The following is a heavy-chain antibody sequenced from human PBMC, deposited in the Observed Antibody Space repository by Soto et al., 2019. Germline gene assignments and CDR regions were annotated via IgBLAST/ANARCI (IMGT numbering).Heavy chain of an antibody. CDR2: IYYTEST. D-gene: IGHD1-26*01. V-gene: IGHV4-59*02. J-gene: IGHJ4*02. CDR1: XGSVSGYY. CDR3: ARAPYSGSYRLDY. Sequence: PSETLSLTCTVSXGSVSGYYWSWVRQPPGKGLEWIGDIYYTESTNYNPSLKSRVTMSVDTSTNQFSLNLSSVTAADTAVYYCARAPYSGSYRLDYWGQGTLVTVSS.